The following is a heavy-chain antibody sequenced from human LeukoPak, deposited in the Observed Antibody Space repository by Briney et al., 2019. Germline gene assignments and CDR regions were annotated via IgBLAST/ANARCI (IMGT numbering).Heavy chain of an antibody. D-gene: IGHD1-14*01. Sequence: PGGSLRLSCAASGLTISSYSMNWVRQAPGKGLQWVSYISSSSSTIYYADSVKGRFTISRDNAKSSLYLQMNSLRAEDTAVYYCARDQKPGVYYFDYWGQGTLVTVSS. CDR1: GLTISSYS. CDR3: ARDQKPGVYYFDY. CDR2: ISSSSSTI. J-gene: IGHJ4*02. V-gene: IGHV3-48*04.